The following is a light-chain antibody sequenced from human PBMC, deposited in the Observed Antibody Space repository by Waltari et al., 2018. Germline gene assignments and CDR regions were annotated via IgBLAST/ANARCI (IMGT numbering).Light chain of an antibody. CDR2: KAS. Sequence: DTQVTQSPSTLSASVGDSVTITFRASQTILTWMAWYQQKPGKAPKLLIYKASRLESGVPSRFSGTASGTEFTLTISSLQPDDSATYYCQQYHDYSTFGQGTKLEIK. CDR1: QTILTW. CDR3: QQYHDYST. V-gene: IGKV1-5*03. J-gene: IGKJ2*01.